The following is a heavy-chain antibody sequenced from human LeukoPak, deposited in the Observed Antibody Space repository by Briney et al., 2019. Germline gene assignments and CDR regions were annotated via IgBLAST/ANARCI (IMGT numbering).Heavy chain of an antibody. J-gene: IGHJ4*02. CDR3: ARKGYTIGSFDY. CDR2: IYHSGST. Sequence: SETLSLTCTVSGGSISSRGYYWSWIRQPPGKGLEWIGYIYHSGSTYYNPSLKSRVTISVDKSKSQFSLKLSSVTAADTAVYYCARKGYTIGSFDYWGQGTLVTVSS. D-gene: IGHD5-18*01. CDR1: GGSISSRGYY. V-gene: IGHV4-30-2*01.